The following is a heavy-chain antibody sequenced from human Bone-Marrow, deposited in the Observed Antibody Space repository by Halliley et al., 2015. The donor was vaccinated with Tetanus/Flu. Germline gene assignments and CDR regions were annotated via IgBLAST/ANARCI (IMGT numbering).Heavy chain of an antibody. CDR1: GYSISSGSF. J-gene: IGHJ6*02. CDR3: ARVLATLPGVYGMDV. V-gene: IGHV4-38-2*01. CDR2: VSHSGNS. Sequence: TLSLTCVVSGYSISSGSFWAWIRQTPGKGLEWIGSVSHSGNSYYNPPLRSRVTLQVDTSKNHFSLSLSSVTAADTAVFYCARVLATLPGVYGMDVWGQGTTVTVSS. D-gene: IGHD2-15*01.